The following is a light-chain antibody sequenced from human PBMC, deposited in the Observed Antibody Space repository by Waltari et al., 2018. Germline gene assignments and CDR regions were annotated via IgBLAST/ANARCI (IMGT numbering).Light chain of an antibody. CDR1: PSISKS. CDR2: DAS. J-gene: IGKJ1*01. CDR3: QKYGSLPAT. V-gene: IGKV3-20*01. Sequence: EIMLTQSPGTLSLSPGERATLSCRASPSISKSLAWYQQKPGQAPSLLIYDASSRANGIPDRCSGSGSGTDFSLTSSRLEPEDFAVYYCQKYGSLPATFGQGTKVEIK.